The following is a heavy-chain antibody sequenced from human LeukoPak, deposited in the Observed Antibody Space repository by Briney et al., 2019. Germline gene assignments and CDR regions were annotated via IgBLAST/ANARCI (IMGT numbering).Heavy chain of an antibody. V-gene: IGHV3-23*01. CDR2: ISGSGHST. Sequence: PGGSLRLSCAASGFIFRTFAMSWVRQAPGKGLEWVSAISGSGHSTYYADSVNGRFAISRDNSNNTLFLQMNSMRAEDTARYYCSTLVTTSAFDIWGQGTVVAVSS. D-gene: IGHD2-21*02. J-gene: IGHJ3*02. CDR1: GFIFRTFA. CDR3: STLVTTSAFDI.